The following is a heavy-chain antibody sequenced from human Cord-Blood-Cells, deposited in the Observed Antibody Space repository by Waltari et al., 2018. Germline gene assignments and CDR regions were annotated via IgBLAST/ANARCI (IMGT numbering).Heavy chain of an antibody. D-gene: IGHD3-3*01. CDR1: GGSISSYY. V-gene: IGHV4-59*01. CDR2: IYYSGST. Sequence: QVQLQESGPGLVKPSETLSLTCTVSGGSISSYYWSWIRQPPGKGLEWIGYIYYSGSTNYNPSLKSRVTISVDTAKNQFTVKLGSVTAADTAVYYCASGVPYDFWSGYYWGGWFDPWGQGTLVTVSS. CDR3: ASGVPYDFWSGYYWGGWFDP. J-gene: IGHJ5*02.